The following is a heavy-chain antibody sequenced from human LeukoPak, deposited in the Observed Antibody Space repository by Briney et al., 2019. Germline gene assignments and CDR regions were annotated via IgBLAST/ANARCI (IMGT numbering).Heavy chain of an antibody. CDR1: GFTFSSYS. Sequence: GGSLRLSCAASGFTFSSYSMNWVRQAPGKGLEWVSSISSSSSYIYYADSVKGRFTISRDNAKNSLYLQMNSLRAEDTAVYYCARDNRPYYYDSSGSFDYWGRGTLVTVSS. CDR2: ISSSSSYI. D-gene: IGHD3-22*01. CDR3: ARDNRPYYYDSSGSFDY. J-gene: IGHJ4*02. V-gene: IGHV3-21*01.